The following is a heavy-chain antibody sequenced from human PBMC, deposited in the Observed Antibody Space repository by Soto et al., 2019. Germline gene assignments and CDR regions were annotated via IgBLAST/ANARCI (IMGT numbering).Heavy chain of an antibody. CDR3: AIEMCRGSRNFDS. CDR1: GGTFSSYS. D-gene: IGHD1-26*01. J-gene: IGHJ4*02. Sequence: QGQLVQYGAEVKKPGSSVKVSCMASGGTFSSYSINWVRQAPGQGLEWVGGINPIFGSPNYAQKFQGRVTINAARSTTTAYMEMSRLSSEDTAVYYCAIEMCRGSRNFDSWGQGTLVAVSS. CDR2: INPIFGSP. V-gene: IGHV1-69*14.